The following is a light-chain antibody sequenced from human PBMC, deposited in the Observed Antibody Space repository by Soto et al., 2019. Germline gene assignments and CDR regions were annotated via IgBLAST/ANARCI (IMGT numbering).Light chain of an antibody. V-gene: IGKV1-5*01. Sequence: DIQMTQSPSTLSASVGDRVTITCRASQSISSSLAWYQQKPGNAPKLLIYDASSLESGLPSRFSGGGSGTEFTLTISSLQPDDFATYFCQQYNIYSTFGQGTKVDIK. J-gene: IGKJ1*01. CDR3: QQYNIYST. CDR2: DAS. CDR1: QSISSS.